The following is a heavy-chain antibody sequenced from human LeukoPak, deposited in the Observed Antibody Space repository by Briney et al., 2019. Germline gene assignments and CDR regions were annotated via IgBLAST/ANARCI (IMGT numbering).Heavy chain of an antibody. Sequence: PGGSLRLSCAASGFTFDDYTMRWVRQAPGKGLEWVSLISWDGGSTYYADSVKGRFTISRDNSKNSLYLQMNSLRTEDTALYYCAKDRVDYMDVWGKGTTVTVSS. CDR2: ISWDGGST. D-gene: IGHD2-15*01. CDR3: AKDRVDYMDV. CDR1: GFTFDDYT. V-gene: IGHV3-43*01. J-gene: IGHJ6*03.